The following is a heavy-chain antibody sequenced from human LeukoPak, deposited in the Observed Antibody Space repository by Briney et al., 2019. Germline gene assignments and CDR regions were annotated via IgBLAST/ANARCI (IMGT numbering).Heavy chain of an antibody. V-gene: IGHV4-31*03. J-gene: IGHJ4*02. CDR3: ARSWGTSAGYFDY. CDR2: IYYSGST. D-gene: IGHD2-15*01. Sequence: PSETLSLTCTVSGGSISSGDYHWTWIRQHPGKGLEWFGYIYYSGSTYYNPSLKNRVTISVDTSKNQFSLKLSSVTAADTAVYYCARSWGTSAGYFDYWGQGTLVTVSS. CDR1: GGSISSGDYH.